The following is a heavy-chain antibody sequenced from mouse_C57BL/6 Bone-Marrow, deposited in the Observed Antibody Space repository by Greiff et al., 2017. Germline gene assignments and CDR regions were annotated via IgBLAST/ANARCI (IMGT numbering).Heavy chain of an antibody. CDR2: INPNNGGT. CDR1: GYTFTDYY. V-gene: IGHV1-26*01. D-gene: IGHD1-1*01. CDR3: ARIPYYYGRDY. J-gene: IGHJ2*01. Sequence: VQLQQSGPELVKPGASVKISCKASGYTFTDYYMNWVKQSHGKSLEWIGDINPNNGGTSYNQKFKGKATLTVDKSSSTAYMELRSLTSEDSAVYYCARIPYYYGRDYWGQGTTLTVSS.